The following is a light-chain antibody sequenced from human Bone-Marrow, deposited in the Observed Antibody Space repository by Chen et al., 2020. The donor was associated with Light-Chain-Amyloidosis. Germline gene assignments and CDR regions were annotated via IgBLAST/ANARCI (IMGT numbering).Light chain of an antibody. V-gene: IGKV3-20*01. Sequence: EIVLTQSPGTLSLSPGERATLSCRASQSFSGSYLAWYQQKPGQAPRLLSYGASNRATGIPDRFRGSGSGTDFTLHIRRLEPEDFTVYYCQQYGNSPQTFGQGTKVEIK. CDR2: GAS. CDR3: QQYGNSPQT. J-gene: IGKJ1*01. CDR1: QSFSGSY.